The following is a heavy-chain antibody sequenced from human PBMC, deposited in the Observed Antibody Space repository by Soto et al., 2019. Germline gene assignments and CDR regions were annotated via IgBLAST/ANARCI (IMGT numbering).Heavy chain of an antibody. CDR2: ISLDGSDK. CDR3: AKDRFNLMTGFAS. CDR1: GFTFNTYG. D-gene: IGHD2-8*01. Sequence: QVQLVESGGGVVQPGRSLTLSCAASGFTFNTYGMHWVRQAPGQGLEWVAVISLDGSDKYYTDSLKGRFTISRDNSNNTLFLQMNSLRPEDTAVYYCAKDRFNLMTGFASWGQGTLVSVSS. V-gene: IGHV3-30*18. J-gene: IGHJ4*02.